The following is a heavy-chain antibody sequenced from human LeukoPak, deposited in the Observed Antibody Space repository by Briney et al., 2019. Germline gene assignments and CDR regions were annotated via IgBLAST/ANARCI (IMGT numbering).Heavy chain of an antibody. CDR2: INPSGGST. CDR3: ARDPPYCSGGSCYALCYMDV. V-gene: IGHV1-46*01. Sequence: ASVKVSCKASGYTFTSYYMHWVRQAPGQGLEWMGIINPSGGSTSYAQKFQGRVTMTRDTSTSTVYMELSSLRSEDMAVYYCARDPPYCSGGSCYALCYMDVWGKGTTVTISS. D-gene: IGHD2-15*01. J-gene: IGHJ6*03. CDR1: GYTFTSYY.